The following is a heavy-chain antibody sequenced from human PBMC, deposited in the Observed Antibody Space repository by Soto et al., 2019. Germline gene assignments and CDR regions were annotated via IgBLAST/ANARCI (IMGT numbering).Heavy chain of an antibody. J-gene: IGHJ6*01. CDR2: ISTHNVNT. CDR1: CHSFTSAG. CDR3: ARGVLIGSPDEYDR. Sequence: GASVKVSSKAPCHSFTSAGISWVRQAPGRGLEWLGWISTHNVNTIYAPRFQTRVTLTTHTPTSTAYMELRSLRYDDTAFYFCARGVLIGSPDEYDRWGQGT. D-gene: IGHD3-16*01. V-gene: IGHV1-18*04.